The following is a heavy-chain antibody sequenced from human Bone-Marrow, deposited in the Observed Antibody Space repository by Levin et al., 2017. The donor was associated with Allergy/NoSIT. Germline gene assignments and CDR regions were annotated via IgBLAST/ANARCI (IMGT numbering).Heavy chain of an antibody. J-gene: IGHJ4*02. CDR3: ARVNYDSSGYYYYYYFDY. CDR2: THYSGNI. Sequence: RSQTLSLTCTVSGGSISSGTYYWSWVRQPPGKGLEWIGYTHYSGNIYYKPSLKSRVTMSMDTSKNQFSLELNSVTAADTAVYYCARVNYDSSGYYYYYYFDYWGQGTLITVSS. CDR1: GGSISSGTYY. V-gene: IGHV4-30-4*01. D-gene: IGHD3-22*01.